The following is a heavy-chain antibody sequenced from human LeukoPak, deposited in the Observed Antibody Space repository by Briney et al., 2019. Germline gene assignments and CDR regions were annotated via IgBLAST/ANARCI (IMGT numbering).Heavy chain of an antibody. CDR1: GDSVSNNNAA. Sequence: SQTLSLTCAISGDSVSNNNAAWNWIRQSPSRGLEWLGRTSYRYKWYNDYAVSVKSRITINPDTSKNQFSLQLSSVTPEDTAVYYCARNLGYCSGGSCFSAFDYWGQGTLVTVSS. CDR2: TSYRYKWYN. V-gene: IGHV6-1*01. D-gene: IGHD2-15*01. J-gene: IGHJ4*02. CDR3: ARNLGYCSGGSCFSAFDY.